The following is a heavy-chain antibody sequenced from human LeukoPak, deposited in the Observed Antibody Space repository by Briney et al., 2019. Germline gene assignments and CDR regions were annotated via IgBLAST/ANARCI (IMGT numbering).Heavy chain of an antibody. CDR3: AKGSGYSYGYYFDY. Sequence: PSETLSLTCTVSGGSISSNIYYWAWIRQAPGKGLEWVSAISGSGGSTYYADSVKGRFTISRDNSKNTLYLQMNSLRAEDTAVYYCAKGSGYSYGYYFDYWGQGTLVTVSS. V-gene: IGHV3-23*01. CDR2: ISGSGGST. J-gene: IGHJ4*02. CDR1: GGSISSNIYY. D-gene: IGHD5-18*01.